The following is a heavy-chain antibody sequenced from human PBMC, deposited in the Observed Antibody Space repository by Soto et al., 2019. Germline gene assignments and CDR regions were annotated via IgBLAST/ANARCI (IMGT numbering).Heavy chain of an antibody. Sequence: EVQLVETGGALVQPGGSLRLSCTASGFSFSTYWMSWVRQAPGKGREWVANIKQDGSEKYYVDSVKGRFTISRDNAKNSLYLQMSSLRAEDTAVYYCASLNSLSGLGDAFDIWGQGTMVTVSS. D-gene: IGHD3-10*01. CDR1: GFSFSTYW. CDR2: IKQDGSEK. V-gene: IGHV3-7*02. CDR3: ASLNSLSGLGDAFDI. J-gene: IGHJ3*02.